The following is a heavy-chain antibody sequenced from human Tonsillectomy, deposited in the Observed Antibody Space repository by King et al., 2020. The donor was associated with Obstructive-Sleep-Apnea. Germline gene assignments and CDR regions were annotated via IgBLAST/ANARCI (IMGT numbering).Heavy chain of an antibody. CDR1: GFTFGDYA. CDR3: SRGPRGQTYGDRPSRYFDL. V-gene: IGHV3-49*03. J-gene: IGHJ2*01. Sequence: QLVQSGGDLVQPGRSLRLSCTASGFTFGDYAMSWFRQAPGKGLEWVGFIRSNSYGGTTEYAASVKGRFTISRDDSKSIAYLQMNSLKTEDTAVHYGSRGPRGQTYGDRPSRYFDLWGRGTLVTVSS. CDR2: IRSNSYGGTT. D-gene: IGHD4-17*01.